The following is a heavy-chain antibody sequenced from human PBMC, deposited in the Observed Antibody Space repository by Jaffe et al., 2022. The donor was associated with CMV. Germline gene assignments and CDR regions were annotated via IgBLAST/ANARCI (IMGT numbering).Heavy chain of an antibody. CDR2: VYYRGGS. D-gene: IGHD3-16*01. CDR1: GDSVSNAGFH. Sequence: QLLLQESGPGLLRPSETLSLTCTVSGDSVSNAGFHWGWIRQPPGKGLEWIGTVYYRGGSFYNPSLKSRVSMSVDTSKNQFSLQLNSVTATDTAVYYCAQHAVGMISVEGLVFSYFDYWGQGALITVSS. J-gene: IGHJ4*02. CDR3: AQHAVGMISVEGLVFSYFDY. V-gene: IGHV4-39*01.